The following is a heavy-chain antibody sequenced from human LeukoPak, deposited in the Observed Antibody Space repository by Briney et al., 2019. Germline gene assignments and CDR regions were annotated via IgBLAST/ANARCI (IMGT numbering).Heavy chain of an antibody. CDR3: ARDLGFGAPDDS. D-gene: IGHD3-10*01. V-gene: IGHV3-30*03. CDR1: GFTFSRYG. Sequence: GRSLRLSCLASGFTFSRYGFHWVRQAPGKGPEWEAGVRYDGTGELFADSVRGRFTLSRDNSNNAVYLQMNGLRTEDTAVYYCARDLGFGAPDDSWGQGTLVTVSS. J-gene: IGHJ4*02. CDR2: VRYDGTGE.